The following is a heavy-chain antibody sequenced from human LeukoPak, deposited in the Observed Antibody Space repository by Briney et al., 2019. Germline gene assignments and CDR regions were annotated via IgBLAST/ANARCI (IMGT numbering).Heavy chain of an antibody. CDR1: GYTFTNYW. Sequence: KPGESLKISCEGSGYTFTNYWIAWVRQMPGKGLEWMGIIYPGDSDTRYSPSFQGQVTISADKSINTAYLQWSSLKASDSAIYYCAKLSSSAGWFDPWGQGTLVTVSS. V-gene: IGHV5-51*01. CDR2: IYPGDSDT. CDR3: AKLSSSAGWFDP. J-gene: IGHJ5*02. D-gene: IGHD6-13*01.